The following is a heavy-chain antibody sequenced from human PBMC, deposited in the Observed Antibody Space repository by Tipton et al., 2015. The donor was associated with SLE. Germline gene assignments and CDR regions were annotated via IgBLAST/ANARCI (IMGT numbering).Heavy chain of an antibody. CDR1: GFTFSSYS. V-gene: IGHV3-21*01. Sequence: SLRLSCAASGFTFSSYSMNWVRQAPGKGLEWVSSISSSSSYIYYADSVKGRFTTSRDNAKNSLYLQMNSLRAEDTAVYYCARVGDFWTRELRGMDVWGQGTTVTVSS. CDR3: ARVGDFWTRELRGMDV. J-gene: IGHJ6*02. CDR2: ISSSSSYI. D-gene: IGHD3-3*01.